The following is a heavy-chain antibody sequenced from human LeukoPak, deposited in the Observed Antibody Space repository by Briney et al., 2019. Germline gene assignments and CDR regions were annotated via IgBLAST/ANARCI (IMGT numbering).Heavy chain of an antibody. CDR3: ARHKIYGSGSFGYNWFDP. V-gene: IGHV1-18*01. J-gene: IGHJ5*02. CDR2: ISAYNGNT. Sequence: ASVKVSCKASGYTFTSYGISWVRQAPGQGLEWMGWISAYNGNTNYAQKLQGRVTMTTDTSTSTAYMELRSLRSDDTAVYYCARHKIYGSGSFGYNWFDPWGQGTLVTVSS. CDR1: GYTFTSYG. D-gene: IGHD3-10*01.